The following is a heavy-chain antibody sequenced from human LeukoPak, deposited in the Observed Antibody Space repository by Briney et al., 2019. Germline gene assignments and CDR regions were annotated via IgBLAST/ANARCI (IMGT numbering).Heavy chain of an antibody. CDR3: ASGMTTVTSPFDY. D-gene: IGHD4-17*01. CDR1: GGSISSGGYY. Sequence: PSETLSLTCTVSGGSISSGGYYWSWIRQHPGKGLEWIGYIYYSGNTYYNPSLKSRVTISVDTSKNQFSLKLSSVTAADTAVYYCASGMTTVTSPFDYWGQGTLVTVSS. J-gene: IGHJ4*02. V-gene: IGHV4-31*03. CDR2: IYYSGNT.